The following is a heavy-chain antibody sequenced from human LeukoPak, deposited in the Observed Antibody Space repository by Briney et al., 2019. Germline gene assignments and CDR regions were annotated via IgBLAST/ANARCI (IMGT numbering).Heavy chain of an antibody. CDR1: GHTLTSYD. CDR3: ASGEYCSSTSCSFYYYYGMDV. D-gene: IGHD2-2*01. Sequence: ASPKLSSKAPGHTLTSYDTNWARQATGQGLDWIGQTHPNSRNTRYAQKCQDRVSMTRNSSISTAYMELSSLRSENTAVYYCASGEYCSSTSCSFYYYYGMDVWGQGTTVTVSS. J-gene: IGHJ6*02. V-gene: IGHV1-8*02. CDR2: THPNSRNT.